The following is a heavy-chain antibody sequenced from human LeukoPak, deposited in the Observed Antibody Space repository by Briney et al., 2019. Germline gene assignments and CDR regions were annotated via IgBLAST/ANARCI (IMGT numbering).Heavy chain of an antibody. J-gene: IGHJ5*02. V-gene: IGHV4-39*01. CDR1: GGSISSSSYY. CDR2: IYYSGST. Sequence: PSETLSLTCTVSGGSISSSSYYWGWIRQPPGKGPEWIGSIYYSGSTYYNPSLKSRVTISVDTSNNQFSLKMSSVTAADTAVYYCARLYDWFDPWGQGTLVTVSS. CDR3: ARLYDWFDP. D-gene: IGHD3-16*01.